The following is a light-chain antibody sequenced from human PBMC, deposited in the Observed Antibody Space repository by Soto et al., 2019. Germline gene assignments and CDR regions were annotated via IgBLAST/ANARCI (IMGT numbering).Light chain of an antibody. J-gene: IGLJ2*01. CDR1: SSNIGAGYD. CDR2: GNN. Sequence: QSVLTQPPSVSGAPGQRVTISCTGSSSNIGAGYDVHWYQQLPGTAPKLLIYGNNNRPSGVSDRFSGSNSGTSASLAITGLQPDDEADYYCSSYAGSNNVVFGGGTKLTVL. V-gene: IGLV1-40*01. CDR3: SSYAGSNNVV.